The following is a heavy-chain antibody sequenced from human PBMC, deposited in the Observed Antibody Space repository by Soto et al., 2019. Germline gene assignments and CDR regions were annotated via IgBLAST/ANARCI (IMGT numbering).Heavy chain of an antibody. D-gene: IGHD1-26*01. CDR2: ISYSGST. CDR1: GASVSSGNYY. J-gene: IGHJ4*02. V-gene: IGHV4-61*01. CDR3: ARGSGSYYAY. Sequence: PSETLSLTCTVSGASVSSGNYYWSWIRQPPGKGLECIGYISYSGSTNYNPSLKSRVTISIDTSKNQFSLKLSSVTAADTAVYYYARGSGSYYAYWGQGTLVTVSS.